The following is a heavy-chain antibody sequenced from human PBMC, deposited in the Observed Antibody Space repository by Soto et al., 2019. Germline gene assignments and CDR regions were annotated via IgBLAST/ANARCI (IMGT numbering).Heavy chain of an antibody. V-gene: IGHV1-2*02. CDR3: ARSLTEGYCTITGCYTRPLYGMDV. Sequence: SVKVSCKASGYTFSGYYIHWLRQAPVQGLEWMGWINPNSGGTNYAQKFQGRVTVTRDTPTSTAYMELSRLTSDDTAVYYCARSLTEGYCTITGCYTRPLYGMDVWGQGTTVTVSS. D-gene: IGHD2-2*02. CDR1: GYTFSGYY. J-gene: IGHJ6*02. CDR2: INPNSGGT.